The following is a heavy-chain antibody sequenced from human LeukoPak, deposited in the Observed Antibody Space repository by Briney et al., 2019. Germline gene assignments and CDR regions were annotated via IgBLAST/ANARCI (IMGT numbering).Heavy chain of an antibody. J-gene: IGHJ4*02. V-gene: IGHV4-39*01. Sequence: KPSETLSLPCSVSGGSISSSSYYWGWIRQPPGRGLEWVASIYHSGSTYYNPSLRSRVTISVDTSKNHFSLILSSETATDTAVYYCAGHAPHENGNKRGFENWGQGTLVTVSS. CDR1: GGSISSSSYY. D-gene: IGHD2/OR15-2a*01. CDR3: AGHAPHENGNKRGFEN. CDR2: IYHSGST.